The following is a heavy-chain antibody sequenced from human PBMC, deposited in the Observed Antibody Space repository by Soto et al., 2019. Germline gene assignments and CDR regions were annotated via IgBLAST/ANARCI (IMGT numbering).Heavy chain of an antibody. CDR1: GGTLSDHG. CDR2: TIPVFNTA. V-gene: IGHV1-69*06. D-gene: IGHD3-10*01. CDR3: ARGVYGSGNYYTGPSAFDI. J-gene: IGHJ3*02. Sequence: QVQLEQSGAEVKKPGSSVKISCKASGGTLSDHGVSWLRQAPGQGLEWVGGTIPVFNTAKYAPKFQGRVTSATDKATNIAYMELGSRRSDDTAFDYCARGVYGSGNYYTGPSAFDIWGQGTLVIVSS.